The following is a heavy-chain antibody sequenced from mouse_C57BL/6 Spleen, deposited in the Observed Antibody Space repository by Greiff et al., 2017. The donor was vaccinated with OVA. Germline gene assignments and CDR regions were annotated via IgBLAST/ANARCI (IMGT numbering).Heavy chain of an antibody. D-gene: IGHD1-1*01. CDR1: GYAFTNYL. Sequence: QVQLQQSGDELVRPGTSVKVSCKASGYAFTNYLIEWVRQRPGQGLEWIGVISPGSGGTNYNEKFKGTVTMTADKATSTVYLQISSLTSEDSAMYYCARDGYYGSKNSLDYWGQGTSLTVSS. V-gene: IGHV1-54*01. J-gene: IGHJ4*01. CDR2: ISPGSGGT. CDR3: ARDGYYGSKNSLDY.